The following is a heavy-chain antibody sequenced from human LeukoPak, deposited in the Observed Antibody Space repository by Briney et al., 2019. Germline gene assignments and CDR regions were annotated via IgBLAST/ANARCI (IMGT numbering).Heavy chain of an antibody. J-gene: IGHJ4*02. CDR1: GYTFTSYG. V-gene: IGHV1-18*01. Sequence: GASVKVSCKASGYTFTSYGISWVRQAPGQGLEWMGWISAYNGNTNYAQKLQGRVTMTTDTSTSTAYMELRSLRSDDTAVYYCARDNGPLNYYDSSGYPDYWGQGTLVTVSS. CDR2: ISAYNGNT. D-gene: IGHD3-22*01. CDR3: ARDNGPLNYYDSSGYPDY.